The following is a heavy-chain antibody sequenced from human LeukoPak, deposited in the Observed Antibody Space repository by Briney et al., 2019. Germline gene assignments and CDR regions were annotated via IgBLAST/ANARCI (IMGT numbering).Heavy chain of an antibody. Sequence: KPSETLSLTCAVYGGSFSGYYWSWIRQPQGKGLEWIGEINHSGSTNYNPSLKSRVTISVDTSKNQFSLKLSSVTAADTAVYYCARGSSQQLVSPHFDYWGQGTLVTVSS. CDR3: ARGSSQQLVSPHFDY. CDR1: GGSFSGYY. CDR2: INHSGST. V-gene: IGHV4-34*01. D-gene: IGHD6-13*01. J-gene: IGHJ4*02.